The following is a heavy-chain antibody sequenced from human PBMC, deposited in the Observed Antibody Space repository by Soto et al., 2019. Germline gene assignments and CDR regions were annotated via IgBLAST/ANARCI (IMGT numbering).Heavy chain of an antibody. CDR2: ISSSSSYI. Sequence: EVQLVESGGGLVKPGGSLRLSCAASGFTFSSYSMNWVRQAPGKGLEWVSYISSSSSYIYYADSVKGRFTISRDNAKNSLYLQMNSLRAEDTAVYYCATSLVYYYYYGMDVWGQGTTVTVSS. D-gene: IGHD6-13*01. V-gene: IGHV3-21*01. CDR1: GFTFSSYS. J-gene: IGHJ6*02. CDR3: ATSLVYYYYYGMDV.